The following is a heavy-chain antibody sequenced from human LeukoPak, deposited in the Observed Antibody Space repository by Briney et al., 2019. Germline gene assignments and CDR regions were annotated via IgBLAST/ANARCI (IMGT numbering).Heavy chain of an antibody. J-gene: IGHJ4*02. V-gene: IGHV4-31*03. Sequence: TSETLSLTCTVSGGSISSGGYYWSWIRQHPGKGLEWIGYIYYGGSTYYNPSLKSRVTISVDTSKNQFSLKLSSVTAADTAVYYCACGAANSPLSGLWGQGTLVTVSS. CDR2: IYYGGST. CDR3: ACGAANSPLSGL. D-gene: IGHD6-25*01. CDR1: GGSISSGGYY.